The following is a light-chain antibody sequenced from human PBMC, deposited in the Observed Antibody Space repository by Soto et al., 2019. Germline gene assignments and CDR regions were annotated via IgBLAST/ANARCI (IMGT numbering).Light chain of an antibody. J-gene: IGLJ1*01. V-gene: IGLV2-14*01. CDR3: SSYTSSSTLYV. CDR1: SSDVGGYNY. CDR2: EVS. Sequence: QSVLTQPASGSGSPGQSITISCTGTSSDVGGYNYVSWYQQHPGKAPKLMIYEVSNRPSGVSNRFSGSKSGNTASLTISGLQAEDEADYYCSSYTSSSTLYVFATGPKVIVL.